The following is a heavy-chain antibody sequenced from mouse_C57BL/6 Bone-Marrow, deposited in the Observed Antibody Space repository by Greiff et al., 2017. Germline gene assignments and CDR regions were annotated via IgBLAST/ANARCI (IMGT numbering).Heavy chain of an antibody. J-gene: IGHJ3*01. CDR1: GHTFTSYW. CDR2: IDPSDSET. Sequence: VQLQQPGAELVRPGSSVKLSCKASGHTFTSYWMHWVKQRPIQGLEWIGNIDPSDSETHYNQKFKDKATLTVDKSSSTAYMQLSSLTSEDSAVYYCARGSYSAWVAYWGQGTLVTVSA. D-gene: IGHD1-1*01. V-gene: IGHV1-52*01. CDR3: ARGSYSAWVAY.